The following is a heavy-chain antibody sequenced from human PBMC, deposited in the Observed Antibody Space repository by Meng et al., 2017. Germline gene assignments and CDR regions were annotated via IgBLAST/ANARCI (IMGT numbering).Heavy chain of an antibody. CDR1: GGYFSGYY. V-gene: IGHV4-34*01. Sequence: QVQLQHCGVGLLKPSETLSLTCAVYGGYFSGYYWSWICQPPGKGLEWSGEINHSGSTNYNPSLKSRVTISVDTSKIQFSLKLSSVTAADTAVYYCARGPLVHQYFDYWGQGTLVTVSS. J-gene: IGHJ4*02. D-gene: IGHD6-13*01. CDR2: INHSGST. CDR3: ARGPLVHQYFDY.